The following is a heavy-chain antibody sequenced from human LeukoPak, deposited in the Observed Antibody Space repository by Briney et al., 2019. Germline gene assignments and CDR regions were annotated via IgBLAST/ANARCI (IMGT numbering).Heavy chain of an antibody. CDR2: MKPNNGKT. V-gene: IGHV1-8*01. CDR1: GYSFTSHD. CDR3: VRWADTPFDY. J-gene: IGHJ4*02. D-gene: IGHD5-18*01. Sequence: ASVKVSCKASGYSFTSHDINWVRQATGQGLERMGWMKPNNGKTGYAQKFQGRVTMTSDTSISTAYMELSSLKSEDTAVYYCVRWADTPFDYWGQGTLVTVSS.